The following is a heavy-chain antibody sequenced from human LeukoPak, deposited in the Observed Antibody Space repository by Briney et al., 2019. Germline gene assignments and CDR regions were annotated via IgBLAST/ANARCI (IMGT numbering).Heavy chain of an antibody. J-gene: IGHJ4*02. D-gene: IGHD3-22*01. V-gene: IGHV1-2*02. CDR2: INANSGGT. CDR3: AREDAASYYDSSGYYSQTRGFDY. Sequence: ASVKVSCKASGYTFTGYYMHWVRQAPGQGLEWMGWINANSGGTNYAQKFQGRVTMTRDTSISTAYMELSRLRSDDTAVYYCAREDAASYYDSSGYYSQTRGFDYWGQGTLVTVSS. CDR1: GYTFTGYY.